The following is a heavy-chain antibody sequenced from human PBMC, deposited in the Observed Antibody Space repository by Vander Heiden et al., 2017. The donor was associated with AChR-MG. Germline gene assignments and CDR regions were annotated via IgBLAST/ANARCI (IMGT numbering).Heavy chain of an antibody. Sequence: EVQLLESGGGLVQPGGSLRLSCAASGFTFSSHAMSWVRQAPGKGLEWISAISGSGANSYYADSVKGRFTISRDNSKNTLYLQMNSLRAEDTAVYSCAKDLVAVAWNFDYWGQGTLVTVSS. V-gene: IGHV3-23*01. CDR3: AKDLVAVAWNFDY. J-gene: IGHJ4*02. D-gene: IGHD6-19*01. CDR2: ISGSGANS. CDR1: GFTFSSHA.